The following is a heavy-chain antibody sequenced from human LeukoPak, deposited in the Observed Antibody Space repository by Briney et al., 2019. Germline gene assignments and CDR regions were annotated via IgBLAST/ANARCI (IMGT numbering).Heavy chain of an antibody. CDR1: GYTFTGYY. V-gene: IGHV1-2*06. J-gene: IGHJ4*02. Sequence: ASVKVSCKASGYTFTGYYMHWVRQAPGQGLEWMGQINPNSGGTNYAQKFQGRVTMTRDTSISTAYMELSRLRSDDTAVYYCARSDSSGYYYDYWGQGTLVTVSS. D-gene: IGHD3-22*01. CDR3: ARSDSSGYYYDY. CDR2: INPNSGGT.